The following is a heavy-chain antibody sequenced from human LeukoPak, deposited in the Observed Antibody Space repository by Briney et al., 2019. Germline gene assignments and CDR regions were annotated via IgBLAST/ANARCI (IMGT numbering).Heavy chain of an antibody. J-gene: IGHJ4*02. CDR2: ISYDGSNK. V-gene: IGHV3-30*04. CDR1: GFTFSSYA. CDR3: ARESMITFGGVIVGPFDY. D-gene: IGHD3-16*02. Sequence: GRSLRLSCAASGFTFSSYAMHWVRQAPGKGLEWVAVISYDGSNKYYADSVKGRFTISRDSSKNTLYLQMNSLRAEDTAGYYCARESMITFGGVIVGPFDYWGQGTLVTVSS.